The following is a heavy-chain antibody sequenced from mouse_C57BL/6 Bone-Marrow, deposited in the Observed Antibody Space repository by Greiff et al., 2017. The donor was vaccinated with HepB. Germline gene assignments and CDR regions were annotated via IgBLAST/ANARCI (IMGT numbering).Heavy chain of an antibody. CDR1: GFTFSDYY. Sequence: EVKLMESEGGLVQPGSSMKLSCTASGFTFSDYYMAWVRQVPEKGLEWVANINYDGSSTYYLDSLKSRFIISRDNAKNILYLQMSSLKSEDTATYYCAREGGRYAMDYWGQGTSVTVSS. J-gene: IGHJ4*01. CDR3: AREGGRYAMDY. CDR2: INYDGSST. V-gene: IGHV5-16*01.